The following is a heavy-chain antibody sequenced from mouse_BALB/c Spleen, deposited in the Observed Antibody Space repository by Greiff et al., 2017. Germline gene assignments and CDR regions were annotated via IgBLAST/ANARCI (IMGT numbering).Heavy chain of an antibody. J-gene: IGHJ4*01. CDR1: GYTFTDYW. V-gene: IGHV1-69*01. Sequence: QVQLQQPGAELVMPGASVKMSCKASGYTFTDYWMHWVKQRPGQGLEWIGAIDTSDSYTSYNQKFKGKATLTVDESSSTAYMQLSSLTSEDSAVYYCARNYRYDRDYYAMDYWGQGTSVTVSS. CDR2: IDTSDSYT. CDR3: ARNYRYDRDYYAMDY. D-gene: IGHD2-14*01.